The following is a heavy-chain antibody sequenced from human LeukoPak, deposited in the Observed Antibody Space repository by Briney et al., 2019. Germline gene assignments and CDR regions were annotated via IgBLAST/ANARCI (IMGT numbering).Heavy chain of an antibody. CDR3: AKREKGTYYYDSSGYPDY. Sequence: GGSLRLSCAASGFTFSSYAMSWVRQAPGKGLEWVSAISGSGGSTYYADSVKGRFTISRDNSKNTLYLQMNSLRDEDTAVYYCAKREKGTYYYDSSGYPDYWGQGTLVTVSS. CDR1: GFTFSSYA. V-gene: IGHV3-23*01. J-gene: IGHJ4*02. CDR2: ISGSGGST. D-gene: IGHD3-22*01.